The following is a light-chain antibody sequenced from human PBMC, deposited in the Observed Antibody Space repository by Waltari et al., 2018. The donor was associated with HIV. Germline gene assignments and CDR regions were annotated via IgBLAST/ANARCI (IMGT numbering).Light chain of an antibody. Sequence: EIVLTQSPGTLSLSPGERATLSCRTSQSVSITYLAWYQQKPGKAPNLLIYGASSRATGIPDRFSGSGSGTDFTLTITRLEPEDFAVYFCQQFGGSSFTFGGGTKVEI. V-gene: IGKV3-20*01. CDR3: QQFGGSSFT. CDR1: QSVSITY. CDR2: GAS. J-gene: IGKJ4*01.